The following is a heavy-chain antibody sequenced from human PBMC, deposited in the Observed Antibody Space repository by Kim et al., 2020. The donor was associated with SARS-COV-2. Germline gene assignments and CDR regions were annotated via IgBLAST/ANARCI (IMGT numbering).Heavy chain of an antibody. CDR1: GGSISSGGYY. CDR2: IYYSGST. V-gene: IGHV4-31*03. J-gene: IGHJ4*02. D-gene: IGHD1-26*01. Sequence: SETLSLTCTVSGGSISSGGYYWSWIRQHPGKGLEWIGYIYYSGSTYYNPSLKSRVTISVDTSKNQFSLKLSSVTAADTAVYYCARNRLRGPFDYWGQGTLVTVSS. CDR3: ARNRLRGPFDY.